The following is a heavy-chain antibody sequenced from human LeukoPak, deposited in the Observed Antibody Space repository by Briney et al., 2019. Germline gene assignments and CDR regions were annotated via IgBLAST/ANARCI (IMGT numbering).Heavy chain of an antibody. V-gene: IGHV1-8*01. CDR2: MNPNSGNT. J-gene: IGHJ2*01. CDR1: EYAFTSYD. Sequence: GASVKVSCKASEYAFTSYDINWVGQAPGQGRGWMGWMNPNSGNTGYAQKFQGRVTLTRNTAATTAYMELSSRKFEDTAVYFCTRRITPHWYFDLWGRGALVTVSS. CDR3: TRRITPHWYFDL. D-gene: IGHD3-10*01.